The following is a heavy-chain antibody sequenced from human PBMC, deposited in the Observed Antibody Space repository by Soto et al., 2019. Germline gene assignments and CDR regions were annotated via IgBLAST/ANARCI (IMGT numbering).Heavy chain of an antibody. CDR3: ARVFSPSNWVKVAAMYFDY. Sequence: GGSLRLSCAASGFTFSSYAMSWVRQAPGKGLEWVSAISGSGGSTYYADSVRGRFTISRDNSKNTLYLQMNSLRAEDTAVYYCARVFSPSNWVKVAAMYFDYWGQGTLVTVSS. J-gene: IGHJ4*02. CDR2: ISGSGGST. V-gene: IGHV3-23*01. D-gene: IGHD2-15*01. CDR1: GFTFSSYA.